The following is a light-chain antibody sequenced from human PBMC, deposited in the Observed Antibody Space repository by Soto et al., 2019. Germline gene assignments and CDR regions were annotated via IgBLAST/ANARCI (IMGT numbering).Light chain of an antibody. CDR1: QDISNY. Sequence: DIQMTQSPSSLSASVGDRVTITCQASQDISNYLNWYQQKPGKAPKLLIYDASNLETGVPSRFSGRGSGTEFTLAISRLQSEDFAVYYCQQYNTWPLTFGGGTKVDIK. CDR3: QQYNTWPLT. J-gene: IGKJ4*01. V-gene: IGKV1-33*01. CDR2: DAS.